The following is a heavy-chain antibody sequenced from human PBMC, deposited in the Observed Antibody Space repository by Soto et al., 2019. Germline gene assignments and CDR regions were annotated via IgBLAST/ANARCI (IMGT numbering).Heavy chain of an antibody. CDR2: ISAYNGNT. D-gene: IGHD2-2*01. Sequence: ASVKVSCKASGYTFTSYGISWVRQAPGQGLEWMGWISAYNGNTNYAQKLQGRVTMTTDTSTSTAYMELRSLRSDDTAVYYCARYCSSTSCYGPNYYYYGMDVWGQGTKVTVSS. CDR3: ARYCSSTSCYGPNYYYYGMDV. V-gene: IGHV1-18*01. J-gene: IGHJ6*02. CDR1: GYTFTSYG.